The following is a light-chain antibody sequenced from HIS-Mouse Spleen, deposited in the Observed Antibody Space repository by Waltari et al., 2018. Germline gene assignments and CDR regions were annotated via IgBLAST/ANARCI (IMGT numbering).Light chain of an antibody. V-gene: IGLV2-14*03. CDR2: DVS. CDR1: SSAVGGYNY. CDR3: SSYTSSSTLRV. J-gene: IGLJ3*02. Sequence: QSALTQPASVSGSPGQPITISCPGTSSAVGGYNYVPWYKQHPGKAPKLMIYDVSNRPSGVSNRFSGSKSGNTASLTISGLQAEDEADYYCSSYTSSSTLRVFGGGTKLTVL.